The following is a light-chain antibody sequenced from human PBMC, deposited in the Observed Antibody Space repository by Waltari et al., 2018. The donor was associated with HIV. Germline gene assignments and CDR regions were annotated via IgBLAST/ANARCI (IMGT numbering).Light chain of an antibody. J-gene: IGKJ1*01. CDR1: QRVSSIY. CDR3: QQYGSTPRT. Sequence: LVFTQSPGTLSLSPGERATLSCRASQRVSSIYLAWYQQKPGQAPSLLIYGASSRATDIPDRFSGSGSGTDFTLTISRLEPEDFAVYYCQQYGSTPRTFGQGTKVEIK. CDR2: GAS. V-gene: IGKV3-20*01.